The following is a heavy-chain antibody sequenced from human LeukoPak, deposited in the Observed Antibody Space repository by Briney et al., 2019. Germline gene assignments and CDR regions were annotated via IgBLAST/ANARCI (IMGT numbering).Heavy chain of an antibody. Sequence: GASVKVSCKASGGTFSSYAITWVRQAPGQGLEWMGGIIPIFGTANYAQKFQGRVTITTDEFTSTAYMDLSSLRSDDTAVYYCARGHIVVVPAASPSNYYYYTDIWGKGTTVTVSS. V-gene: IGHV1-69*05. D-gene: IGHD2-2*01. CDR1: GGTFSSYA. CDR2: IIPIFGTA. J-gene: IGHJ6*03. CDR3: ARGHIVVVPAASPSNYYYYTDI.